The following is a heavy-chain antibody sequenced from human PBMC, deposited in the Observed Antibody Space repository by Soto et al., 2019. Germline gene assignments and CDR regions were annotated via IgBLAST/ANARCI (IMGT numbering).Heavy chain of an antibody. D-gene: IGHD3-3*01. Sequence: QVQLVDSGGGVVQPGRSLRLSCAASGFLFNTYAMHWVRQAPGKGLEWVAVISYDGTNKNYADSVKGRFTISRDNSKNTLYPQMNSLTTEDTAVYYCARPGSGYDVLSGQYFYYFHTIDVWGQGTTVTISS. CDR2: ISYDGTNK. J-gene: IGHJ6*02. V-gene: IGHV3-30-3*01. CDR1: GFLFNTYA. CDR3: ARPGSGYDVLSGQYFYYFHTIDV.